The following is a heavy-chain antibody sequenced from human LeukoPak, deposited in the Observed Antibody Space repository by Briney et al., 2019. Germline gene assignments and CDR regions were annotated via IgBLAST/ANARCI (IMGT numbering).Heavy chain of an antibody. D-gene: IGHD1-26*01. Sequence: GGSLRLSCAASGFTFSSYSMNWVRQAPGKGLEWVSSISSSSSYIYYADSVKGRFTISRDNAKNSLYLQMNSLRAEDTAVYYCARDSYAGATNYFDYWGQGTLVTVSS. CDR2: ISSSSSYI. J-gene: IGHJ4*02. CDR3: ARDSYAGATNYFDY. V-gene: IGHV3-21*01. CDR1: GFTFSSYS.